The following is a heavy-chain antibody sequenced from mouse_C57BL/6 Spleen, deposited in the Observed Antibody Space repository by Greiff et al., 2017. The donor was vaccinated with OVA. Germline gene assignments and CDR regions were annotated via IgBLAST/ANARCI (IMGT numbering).Heavy chain of an antibody. V-gene: IGHV1-52*01. Sequence: VQLQQPGAELVRPGSSVKLSCKASGYTFTSYWMHWVKQRPIQGLEWIGNIDPSDSETHYNQKFKDKSTLTVDKSSSTSYMQLSGLTSEDSAVYYCARWGKGAMDYWGQGTSVTVSS. J-gene: IGHJ4*01. CDR2: IDPSDSET. CDR3: ARWGKGAMDY. D-gene: IGHD1-3*01. CDR1: GYTFTSYW.